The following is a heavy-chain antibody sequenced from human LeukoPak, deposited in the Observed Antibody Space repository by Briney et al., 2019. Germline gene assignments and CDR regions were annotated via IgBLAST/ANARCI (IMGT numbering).Heavy chain of an antibody. V-gene: IGHV3-9*01. CDR2: ISWNSGNI. CDR1: GFTFKDYA. J-gene: IGHJ4*02. Sequence: GGSLRLSCAASGFTFKDYAMHWVRQAPGKGLGWVSGISWNSGNIGYADSVKGRFTISRDNAKNSLYLQMNSLRAEDTAWYYCAIMNSGGLDYGGQGTLVTISS. CDR3: AIMNSGGLDY. D-gene: IGHD3-10*01.